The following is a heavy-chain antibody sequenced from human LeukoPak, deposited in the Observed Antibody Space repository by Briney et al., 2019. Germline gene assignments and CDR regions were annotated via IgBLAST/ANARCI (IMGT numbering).Heavy chain of an antibody. CDR1: GFTVSSNY. J-gene: IGHJ5*02. D-gene: IGHD5-18*01. Sequence: GGSLRLSCAASGFTVSSNYMSWVRQAPGKGLEWVSGISGSGISTYYADSVKGRFTMSRDNAKNSLYLQMNSLRAEDTAVYYCARGLPPNRGYSYGRPYNWFDPWGQGTLVTVSS. CDR2: ISGSGIST. CDR3: ARGLPPNRGYSYGRPYNWFDP. V-gene: IGHV3-23*01.